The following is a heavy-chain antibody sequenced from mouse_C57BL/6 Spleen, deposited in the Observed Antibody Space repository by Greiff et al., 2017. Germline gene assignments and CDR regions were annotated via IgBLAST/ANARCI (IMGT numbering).Heavy chain of an antibody. CDR3: ARRGYGDYFDY. V-gene: IGHV1-80*01. J-gene: IGHJ2*01. CDR1: GYAFSSYW. CDR2: IYPGDGDT. D-gene: IGHD1-1*01. Sequence: QVQLQQSGAELVKPGASVKISCKASGYAFSSYWMNWVKQRPGKGLEWIGQIYPGDGDTNYNGKFKGKATLTADKSSSTAYMQRSCLTSEDSAFYFSARRGYGDYFDYWGQGTTLTVSS.